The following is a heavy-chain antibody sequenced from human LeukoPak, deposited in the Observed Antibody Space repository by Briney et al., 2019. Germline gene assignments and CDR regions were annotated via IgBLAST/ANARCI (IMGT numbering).Heavy chain of an antibody. CDR3: ARVRCGGDCYSGPYAFDI. J-gene: IGHJ3*02. CDR2: INTDGSST. CDR1: GFTFSSYW. Sequence: GGSLRLSCAASGFTFSSYWMHWVRQAPGKGLVWVSRINTDGSSTSYADSVKGRFTISRDNSKNTLYLQMNSLRAEDTAVYYCARVRCGGDCYSGPYAFDIWGQGTMVTVSS. D-gene: IGHD2-21*02. V-gene: IGHV3-74*01.